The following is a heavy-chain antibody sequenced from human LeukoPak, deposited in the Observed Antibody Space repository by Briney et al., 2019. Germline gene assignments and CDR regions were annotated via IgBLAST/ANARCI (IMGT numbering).Heavy chain of an antibody. Sequence: GGSLRLSCAASGFTFSRHAMSWVRLAPGRGLEWVSAISGSDGNTYHADSVKGRFTISRDISKNTLYLQMNSLRAEDTAAYYCAKGKLDFWSGQYYYYYAMDVWGQGTTVTVSS. CDR2: ISGSDGNT. D-gene: IGHD3-3*01. V-gene: IGHV3-23*01. CDR1: GFTFSRHA. CDR3: AKGKLDFWSGQYYYYYAMDV. J-gene: IGHJ6*02.